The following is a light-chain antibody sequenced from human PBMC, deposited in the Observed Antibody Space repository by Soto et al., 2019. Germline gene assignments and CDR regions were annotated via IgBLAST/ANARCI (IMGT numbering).Light chain of an antibody. J-gene: IGKJ5*01. CDR2: AAS. CDR3: QQYNNWPPVT. V-gene: IGKV3-15*01. CDR1: QSVSNN. Sequence: EIVMTQSPVTLSVSPGERVTLSCRAGQSVSNNLAWYQQKSGQAPRLLIYAASTRVTGIPARFSGSGSGTEFTLTISSLQSEDFAIYYCQQYNNWPPVTFGQGTRLDIK.